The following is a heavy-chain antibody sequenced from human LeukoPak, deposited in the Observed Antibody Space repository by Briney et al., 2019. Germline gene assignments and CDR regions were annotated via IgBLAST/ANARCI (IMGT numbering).Heavy chain of an antibody. J-gene: IGHJ3*01. V-gene: IGHV3-72*01. CDR1: GFTFSDYI. D-gene: IGHD3-16*01. CDR3: SRDGGASDESAFDF. CDR2: FRRKRQSYSK. Sequence: GGPLRLSCEAPGFTFSDYILDLVRQARGKGLELVGRFRRKRQSYSKEYDAAVKGIFTISRDDSKNSLFLDMNSLKTEDTAVYHCSRDGGASDESAFDFWGRGTMVTVSS.